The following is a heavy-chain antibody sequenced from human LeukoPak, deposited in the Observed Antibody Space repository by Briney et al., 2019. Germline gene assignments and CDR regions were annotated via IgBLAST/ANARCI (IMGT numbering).Heavy chain of an antibody. D-gene: IGHD3-3*01. V-gene: IGHV3-30*02. CDR3: TTDPGFTIFGVAYYFDY. J-gene: IGHJ4*02. Sequence: PGGSLRLSCAASGFTFSSYGMHWVRQAPGKGLEWVASIRYDESNKYYADSVKGRFTISRDNSKNTLYLQMNSLKTEDTAVYYCTTDPGFTIFGVAYYFDYWDQGTLVTVSS. CDR2: IRYDESNK. CDR1: GFTFSSYG.